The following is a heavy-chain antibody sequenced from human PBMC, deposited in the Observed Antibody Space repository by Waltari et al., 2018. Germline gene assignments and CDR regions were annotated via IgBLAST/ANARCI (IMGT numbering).Heavy chain of an antibody. J-gene: IGHJ4*02. D-gene: IGHD4-4*01. V-gene: IGHV3-66*02. CDR2: IYSGGST. Sequence: EVQLVESGGGLVQPGGSLRLSCAASGFTVSSNYMSWVRQAPGKGLGWVSVIYSGGSTYYADSVKGRFTISRDNSKNTLYLQMNSLRAEDTAVYYCARADGYSPFDYWGQGTLVTVSS. CDR3: ARADGYSPFDY. CDR1: GFTVSSNY.